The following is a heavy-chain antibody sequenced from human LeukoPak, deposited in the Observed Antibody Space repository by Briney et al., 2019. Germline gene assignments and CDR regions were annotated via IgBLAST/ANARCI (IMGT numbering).Heavy chain of an antibody. D-gene: IGHD3-9*01. CDR1: GASISGYY. CDR2: NHYSGST. V-gene: IGHV4-59*01. CDR3: ARDRRRVLRYFDWPGGMDV. Sequence: KPAETLSLTCTASGASISGYYWSWIRQPPGKGLEWSGYNHYSGSTNYNPSLKRRVTISVDTSKNQFSLKLSSVTAADTAVYYCARDRRRVLRYFDWPGGMDVWGKGTTVTVSS. J-gene: IGHJ6*04.